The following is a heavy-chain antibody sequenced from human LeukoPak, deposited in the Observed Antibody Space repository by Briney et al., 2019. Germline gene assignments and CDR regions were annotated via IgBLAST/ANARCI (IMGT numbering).Heavy chain of an antibody. CDR2: ISSSSSYI. V-gene: IGHV3-21*01. CDR3: AREGGYDFWSGPGMDV. Sequence: GSLRLSCAASGFTFSSYSMNWVRQAPGKRLEWVSSISSSSSYIYYADSVKGRFTISRDNAKNSLYLQMNSLRAEDTAVYYCAREGGYDFWSGPGMDVWGQGTTVTVSS. CDR1: GFTFSSYS. J-gene: IGHJ6*02. D-gene: IGHD3-3*01.